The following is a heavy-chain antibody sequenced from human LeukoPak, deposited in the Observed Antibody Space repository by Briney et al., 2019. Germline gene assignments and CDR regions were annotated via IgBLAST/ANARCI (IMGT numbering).Heavy chain of an antibody. Sequence: ASVKVSCKASGYTFTSYGISWVRQAPGQGLEWMGWISAYNGNTNYAQKLQGRVTMTTDTSTSTAYMELRSVRSDDMAVYYYARDRDPYYYDSSGYNHFQHWGQGTLVTVSS. J-gene: IGHJ1*01. CDR1: GYTFTSYG. CDR2: ISAYNGNT. V-gene: IGHV1-18*03. CDR3: ARDRDPYYYDSSGYNHFQH. D-gene: IGHD3-22*01.